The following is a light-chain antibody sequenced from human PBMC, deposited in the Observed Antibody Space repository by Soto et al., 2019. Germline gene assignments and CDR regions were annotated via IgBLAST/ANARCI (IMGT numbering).Light chain of an antibody. J-gene: IGKJ1*01. CDR1: QSVGTW. CDR3: QQYNSYPKT. Sequence: DIQMTQSPATLSSSVGCRFTVTCRASQSVGTWVAWYQQKPGKAPKLLIYDASSLESGVPSRFSGSGSGTEFTLTISSLQPDDFATYYCQQYNSYPKTFGQGTKVDIK. CDR2: DAS. V-gene: IGKV1-5*01.